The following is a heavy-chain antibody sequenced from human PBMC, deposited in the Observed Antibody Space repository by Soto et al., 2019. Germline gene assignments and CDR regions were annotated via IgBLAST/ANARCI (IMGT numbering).Heavy chain of an antibody. CDR2: ITSSGPYT. V-gene: IGHV3-21*06. CDR3: AAYLTSIWNSDFDY. Sequence: EVQLVESGGGLVKPGGSLRFSCAASGITFTNYGFNWVRQASGKGLEWDSSITSSGPYTSYADSVRGRFTLSRGNAKNSLYLQMNSLRVEDTAVYYCAAYLTSIWNSDFDYWGQGALVTVSS. J-gene: IGHJ4*02. D-gene: IGHD1-1*01. CDR1: GITFTNYG.